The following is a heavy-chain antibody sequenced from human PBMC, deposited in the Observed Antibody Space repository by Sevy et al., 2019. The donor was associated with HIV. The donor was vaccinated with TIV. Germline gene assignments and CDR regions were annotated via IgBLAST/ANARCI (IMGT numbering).Heavy chain of an antibody. CDR1: GFTFSSYA. J-gene: IGHJ6*02. CDR3: ARVDIVVVPAAAGYYGMDV. CDR2: ISYDGSNK. D-gene: IGHD2-2*01. V-gene: IGHV3-30*04. Sequence: GGSLRLSCAASGFTFSSYAMHWVRQAPGKGLEWVAVISYDGSNKYYADSVKGRFTISRDNSKNTLYLQMNSLRAEETAVYYCARVDIVVVPAAAGYYGMDVWGQGTTVTVSS.